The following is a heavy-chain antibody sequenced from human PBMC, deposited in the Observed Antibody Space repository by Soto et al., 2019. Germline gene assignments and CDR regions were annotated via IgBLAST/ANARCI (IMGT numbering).Heavy chain of an antibody. Sequence: ASVKVSCKASGYTFTSYYMHWVRQAPGQGLEWMGIIYPSGGSTSYAQKFQGRVTMTRDTSTSTVYMELSSLRSEDTAVYYCARDLLGCSPEYYGMDGWGQGTTVTVSS. CDR1: GYTFTSYY. CDR3: ARDLLGCSPEYYGMDG. V-gene: IGHV1-46*01. CDR2: IYPSGGST. D-gene: IGHD7-27*01. J-gene: IGHJ6*02.